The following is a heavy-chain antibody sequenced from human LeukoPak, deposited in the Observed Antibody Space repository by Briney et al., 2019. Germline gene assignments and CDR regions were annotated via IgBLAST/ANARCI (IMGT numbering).Heavy chain of an antibody. CDR3: ARVGSSGWTMNGTLDY. D-gene: IGHD6-19*01. V-gene: IGHV4-4*02. Sequence: SGTLSLTCAVSGGSISSSNWWSWVRQPPGKGLEWIGEIYHSGSTNYNPSLKSRVTISVDKSKNQFSLKLSSVTAADTAVYYCARVGSSGWTMNGTLDYWGQGTLVTVSS. CDR2: IYHSGST. CDR1: GGSISSSNW. J-gene: IGHJ4*02.